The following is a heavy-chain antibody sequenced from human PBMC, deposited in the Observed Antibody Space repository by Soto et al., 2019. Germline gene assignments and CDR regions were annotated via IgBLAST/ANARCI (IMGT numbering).Heavy chain of an antibody. CDR2: IYSNGDT. D-gene: IGHD2-8*01. V-gene: IGHV3-53*02. CDR1: GLSVGSTY. Sequence: EVQLVETGGGLIQPGGSLRSSWAPPGLSVGSTYMTWVRQSPGKGLEWVSLIYSNGDTDYADSVKGRFSISRDNFKNTLYLQMNNLRAEDTAVYHCARKSDSSPVPEADGVWGRGTLVTVSS. CDR3: ARKSDSSPVPEADGV. J-gene: IGHJ4*02.